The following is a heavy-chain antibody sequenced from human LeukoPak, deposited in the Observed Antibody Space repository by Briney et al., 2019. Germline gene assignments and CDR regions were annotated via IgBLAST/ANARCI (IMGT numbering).Heavy chain of an antibody. CDR3: ARVTTMVRGVPDY. V-gene: IGHV4-39*01. D-gene: IGHD3-10*01. CDR2: MFYSGTT. J-gene: IGHJ4*02. Sequence: SETLSLTCTVSGGSISSSGKYGAWIRQPPGKGLEWMGSMFYSGTTYYNPSLKSRVSISVDTSKNQFSLKLSSVTAADTAVYYCARVTTMVRGVPDYWGQGTLVTVSS. CDR1: GGSISSSGKY.